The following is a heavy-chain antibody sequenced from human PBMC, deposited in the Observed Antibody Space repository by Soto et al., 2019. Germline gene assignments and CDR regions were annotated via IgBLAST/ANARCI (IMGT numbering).Heavy chain of an antibody. CDR2: IYYSGST. D-gene: IGHD3-10*01. Sequence: SETLSLTCTVSGGSISSYYWSWIRQPPGKGQEWIGYIYYSGSTNYNPSLKSRVTISVDTSKNQFSLKLSSVTAADTAVYYCARDTPYYYGSGSIGWYYYMDVWGKGTTVTVSS. CDR1: GGSISSYY. V-gene: IGHV4-59*01. J-gene: IGHJ6*03. CDR3: ARDTPYYYGSGSIGWYYYMDV.